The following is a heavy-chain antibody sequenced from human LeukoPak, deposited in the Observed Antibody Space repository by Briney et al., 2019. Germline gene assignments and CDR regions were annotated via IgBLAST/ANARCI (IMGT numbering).Heavy chain of an antibody. Sequence: PSETPSLTCTVSGGSISSYYWSWIRQPAGKGLEWIGRIYTSGSTNYNPSLKSRVTMSVDTSKNQFSLKLSSVTAADTAVYYCARSRVSMVRGISAFDIWGQGTMVTVSS. J-gene: IGHJ3*02. CDR1: GGSISSYY. CDR2: IYTSGST. CDR3: ARSRVSMVRGISAFDI. D-gene: IGHD3-10*01. V-gene: IGHV4-4*07.